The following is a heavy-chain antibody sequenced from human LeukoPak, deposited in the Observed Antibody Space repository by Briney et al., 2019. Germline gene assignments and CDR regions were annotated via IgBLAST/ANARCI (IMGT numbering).Heavy chain of an antibody. D-gene: IGHD2-2*01. V-gene: IGHV1-46*01. CDR2: INPIGGRT. Sequence: ASVKVSCKASGYTFASYYVHWVRQAPGQGLEWMGRINPIGGRTSNAQKFQGSVTMTRDTSTSTVYMELSSLRSEDTAVYFCVRERGTYQRDAFDIWGQGTMVTVSP. CDR1: GYTFASYY. J-gene: IGHJ3*02. CDR3: VRERGTYQRDAFDI.